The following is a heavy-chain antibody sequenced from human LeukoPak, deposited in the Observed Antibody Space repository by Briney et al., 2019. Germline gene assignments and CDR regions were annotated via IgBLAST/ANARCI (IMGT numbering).Heavy chain of an antibody. D-gene: IGHD3-16*01. Sequence: SETLSLTCAVYGGSFSGYFWSWIRQPPGKGLEWIGEIDHSGITNYNPSLQSRVTISVDTSNNQFSLKPSSVTAADTAVYYCARVRAIGVGRRYYFDYWGQGTLVTVSS. CDR1: GGSFSGYF. CDR3: ARVRAIGVGRRYYFDY. J-gene: IGHJ4*02. V-gene: IGHV4-34*01. CDR2: IDHSGIT.